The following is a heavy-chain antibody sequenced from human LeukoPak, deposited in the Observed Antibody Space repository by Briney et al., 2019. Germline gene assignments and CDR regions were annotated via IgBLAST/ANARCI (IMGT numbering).Heavy chain of an antibody. Sequence: GGSLRLSCAASGFTFSSHAMTWVRQAPGKGLEWVSAIGGNGYGTYFADSVKGRFTVSRDNSKNTLYLQMNSLRAEDTAVYYCAKLAADAVRYCSGGTCRYTDTGLDSWGQGTLVTVSS. J-gene: IGHJ4*02. V-gene: IGHV3-23*01. CDR3: AKLAADAVRYCSGGTCRYTDTGLDS. CDR2: IGGNGYGT. CDR1: GFTFSSHA. D-gene: IGHD2-15*01.